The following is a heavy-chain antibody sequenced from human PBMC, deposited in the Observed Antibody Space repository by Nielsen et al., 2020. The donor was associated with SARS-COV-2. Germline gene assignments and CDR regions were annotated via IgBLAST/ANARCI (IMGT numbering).Heavy chain of an antibody. D-gene: IGHD2-2*01. CDR3: TRGLSDF. J-gene: IGHJ4*02. V-gene: IGHV3-73*01. Sequence: GGSLRLSCAVSGFTFSGSALHWVRQAPGNGLEWVGRIRSEANDYATAYAASVKGRFTISRDDSRNTTYLQLYRLKTEDTAVYFCTRGLSDFWGQGTLVTVSS. CDR2: IRSEANDYAT. CDR1: GFTFSGSA.